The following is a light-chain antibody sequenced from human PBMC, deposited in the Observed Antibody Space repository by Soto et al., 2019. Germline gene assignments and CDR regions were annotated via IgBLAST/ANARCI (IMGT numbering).Light chain of an antibody. CDR2: NNS. V-gene: IGLV1-40*01. CDR1: SSNTGAGYD. CDR3: QSHDTILSAGV. Sequence: QSVLTQSPSVSGAPGQRVTISCTGSSSNTGAGYDVHWYQQFPGTAPKLLIYNNSNRPSWVPDRFSGSKSGTSASLAITGLQAEDEADYYCQSHDTILSAGVFGGGTKLTVL. J-gene: IGLJ3*02.